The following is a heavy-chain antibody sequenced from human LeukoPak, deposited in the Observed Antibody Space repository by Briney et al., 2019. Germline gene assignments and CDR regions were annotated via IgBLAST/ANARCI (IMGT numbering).Heavy chain of an antibody. V-gene: IGHV4-34*01. CDR3: ARGRHRGLVLYYFDY. CDR2: INHSGST. D-gene: IGHD6-19*01. CDR1: GGSFSGYY. J-gene: IGHJ4*02. Sequence: PSETLSLTXAVYGGSFSGYYWSWIRQPPGKGVEWIGEINHSGSTNYNPSLKSRVTISVDTSKNQFSLKLSSVTAADTAVYYCARGRHRGLVLYYFDYWGQGTLVTVSS.